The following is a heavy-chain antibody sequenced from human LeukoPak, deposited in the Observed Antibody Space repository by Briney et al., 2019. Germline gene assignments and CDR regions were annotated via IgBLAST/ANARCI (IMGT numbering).Heavy chain of an antibody. Sequence: AAVKVSFKCSAYTFTSYDINWVRQPTGQGREWMGLMNLNSADTGYSQKFQGRVRMTRNTSISTAYMELSSLRSEDTAVYYCARAHCSSASCYPKDAFDIWGQGTMVTVSS. J-gene: IGHJ3*02. CDR2: MNLNSADT. CDR3: ARAHCSSASCYPKDAFDI. D-gene: IGHD2-2*01. CDR1: AYTFTSYD. V-gene: IGHV1-8*01.